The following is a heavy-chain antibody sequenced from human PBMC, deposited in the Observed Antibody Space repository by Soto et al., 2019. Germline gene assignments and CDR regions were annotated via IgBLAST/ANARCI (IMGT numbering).Heavy chain of an antibody. CDR1: GFTFSTYA. CDR2: ISSSGDGT. D-gene: IGHD3-3*01. J-gene: IGHJ6*02. Sequence: GGSLRPSCAASGFTFSTYAMTWARQAPGKGLEWVSIISSSGDGTYYVDSVKGRFTISRDNSRNTLNLQMNSLRAEDTAVYYCAKNGDFWSWGMDVWGQGTTVTVSS. V-gene: IGHV3-23*01. CDR3: AKNGDFWSWGMDV.